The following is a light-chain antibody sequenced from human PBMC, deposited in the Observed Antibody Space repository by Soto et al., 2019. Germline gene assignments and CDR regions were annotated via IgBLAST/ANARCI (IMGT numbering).Light chain of an antibody. J-gene: IGKJ2*01. CDR1: QSVSSD. CDR3: QQRSNWPPYT. CDR2: DAS. Sequence: EIVLTQSPATLSLSPGERATLSCRASQSVSSDLAWYQQKPGQAPRLLIYDASNRATGIPARFSGSGSGTDFTLTISSLEPEDFAFYYCQQRSNWPPYTFGEGTKLEIK. V-gene: IGKV3-11*01.